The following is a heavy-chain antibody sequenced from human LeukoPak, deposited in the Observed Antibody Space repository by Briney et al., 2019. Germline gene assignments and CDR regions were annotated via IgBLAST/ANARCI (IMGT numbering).Heavy chain of an antibody. CDR1: ELSFSTSW. Sequence: PGGSLRLSCAASELSFSTSWMSWVRQAPGKGLEWVANINKDGSEKYYVDSVRGRFTISRDNAKNSLYLQMNSLRAEDTAVYYCASHASGYFGWGQGTLVTVSS. CDR2: INKDGSEK. D-gene: IGHD3-22*01. CDR3: ASHASGYFG. J-gene: IGHJ4*02. V-gene: IGHV3-7*01.